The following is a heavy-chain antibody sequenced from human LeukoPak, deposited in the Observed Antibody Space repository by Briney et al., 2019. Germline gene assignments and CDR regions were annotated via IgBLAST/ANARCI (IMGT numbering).Heavy chain of an antibody. CDR3: AKWGDYDVLTGYYVSDY. D-gene: IGHD3-9*01. J-gene: IGHJ4*02. Sequence: LTGGSLRLSCAASGFTFSDYYMSWIRQAPGKGLEWVSAITGSGGNTYYADSVKGRFTISRDNSKNTVFLQMNSLRAEDTAVYYCAKWGDYDVLTGYYVSDYWGQGTLVTVSS. CDR2: ITGSGGNT. CDR1: GFTFSDYY. V-gene: IGHV3-23*01.